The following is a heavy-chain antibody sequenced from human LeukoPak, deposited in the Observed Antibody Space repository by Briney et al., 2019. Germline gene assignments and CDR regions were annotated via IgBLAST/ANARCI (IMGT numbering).Heavy chain of an antibody. CDR1: GYTFTGYY. CDR2: INPNSGGT. Sequence: ASVKVSCKASGYTFTGYYMHWVRRAPGQGLEWMGWINPNSGGTNYAQKFQGRVTMTRDTSISTAYMELRRLRSDDTAVYYCARDFDTSGYYTGHWGQGTLVTVSS. J-gene: IGHJ4*02. V-gene: IGHV1-2*02. D-gene: IGHD3-22*01. CDR3: ARDFDTSGYYTGH.